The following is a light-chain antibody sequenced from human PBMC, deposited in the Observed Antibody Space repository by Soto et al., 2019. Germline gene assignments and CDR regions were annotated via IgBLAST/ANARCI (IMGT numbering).Light chain of an antibody. CDR2: HAS. Sequence: EIVLTQSPAILSLSPGERATLSCRASQSVSTYLAWYQQKPGQAPRLLIYHASDRAAGIPDRFSGSGSGTDFTLTISRLEPEDFAVFYCQQYGTFPFSFGQGTKLQIK. CDR3: QQYGTFPFS. CDR1: QSVSTY. V-gene: IGKV3-11*01. J-gene: IGKJ2*01.